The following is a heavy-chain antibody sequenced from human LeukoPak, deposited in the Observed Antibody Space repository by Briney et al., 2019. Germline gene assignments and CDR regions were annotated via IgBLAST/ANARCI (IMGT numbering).Heavy chain of an antibody. CDR1: GFTASSNS. CDR2: IYSGTI. J-gene: IGHJ4*02. D-gene: IGHD2-21*01. CDR3: EKFRGEDY. V-gene: IGHV3-53*01. Sequence: GGSLRLSCTVSGFTASSNSMSWVRQAPGKGLEWVSFIYSGTIHYSDSVKGRFTISRDNSKNTLYLQMNSLRAEDTAVYYCEKFRGEDYWGQGTLVTVSS.